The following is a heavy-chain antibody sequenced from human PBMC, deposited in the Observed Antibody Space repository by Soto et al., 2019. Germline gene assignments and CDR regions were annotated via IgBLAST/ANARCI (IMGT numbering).Heavy chain of an antibody. V-gene: IGHV3-43*01. Sequence: EVQLVESGGVVVQPGGSLRLSCAASGFTFDDYPMHWVRHAPGKGLEWVSLISWDGGSTYYADSVKGRFTISRDNSKNSLYLQMNSLRTEDTALYYCAKDIAASGWYSLDYWGQGTLVTVSS. CDR3: AKDIAASGWYSLDY. J-gene: IGHJ4*02. CDR1: GFTFDDYP. CDR2: ISWDGGST. D-gene: IGHD6-19*01.